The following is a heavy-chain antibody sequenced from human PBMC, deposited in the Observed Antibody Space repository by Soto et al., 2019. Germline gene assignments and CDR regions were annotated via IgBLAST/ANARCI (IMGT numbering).Heavy chain of an antibody. D-gene: IGHD6-19*01. CDR1: GFTFSSYG. V-gene: IGHV3-30*03. CDR2: ISYDGSNK. CDR3: SIDRGHWLFYYAFAI. J-gene: IGHJ3*02. Sequence: PGGSLRLSCAASGFTFSSYGMHWVRQAPGKGLEWVAVISYDGSNKYYADSVKGRFTISRDNSKNTMYLQMNSLRAEDTSLYYCSIDRGHWLFYYAFAISGQGTLV.